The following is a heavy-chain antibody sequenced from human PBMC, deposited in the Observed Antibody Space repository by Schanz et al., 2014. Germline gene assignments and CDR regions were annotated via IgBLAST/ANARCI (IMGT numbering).Heavy chain of an antibody. J-gene: IGHJ3*02. CDR1: EFTFSTDA. D-gene: IGHD3-10*01. CDR3: AKGRFGELSAFDI. Sequence: ERLVESGGGVVQPGRSLRLSCAASEFTFSTDAINWVRQAPGKGLEWVSGISGSGASTYYADSVKGRFTISRDNSKNTLYLQMNSLRAEDTAVYYCAKGRFGELSAFDIWGQGTMVTVSS. V-gene: IGHV3-23*04. CDR2: ISGSGAST.